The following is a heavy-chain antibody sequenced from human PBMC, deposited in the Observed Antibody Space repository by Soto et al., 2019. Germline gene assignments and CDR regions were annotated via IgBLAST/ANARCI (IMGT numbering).Heavy chain of an antibody. J-gene: IGHJ4*02. Sequence: SDTLSLTCTVSGGSISSYYWSWIRQPPGKGLEWIGYIYYSGSTNYNPSLKSRVTISVDTSKNQFSLKLSSVTAADTAVYYCARDRGGWWYFDYWGQGTLVTVSS. CDR3: ARDRGGWWYFDY. CDR1: GGSISSYY. V-gene: IGHV4-59*01. CDR2: IYYSGST. D-gene: IGHD6-19*01.